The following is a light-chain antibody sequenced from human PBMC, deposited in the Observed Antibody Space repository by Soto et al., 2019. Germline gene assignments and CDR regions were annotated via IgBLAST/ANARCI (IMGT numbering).Light chain of an antibody. CDR2: MSY. CDR1: QRVSIW. Sequence: DIQSTQSPSTLSASEEDRVTISCLASQRVSIWLAWYQQKPGRGPKILIYMSYILESGVSSRFRGSGSGTEFTLTISSLQPDDFATYYCQQFNTSPWTFGQGTKVDI. J-gene: IGKJ1*01. V-gene: IGKV1-5*03. CDR3: QQFNTSPWT.